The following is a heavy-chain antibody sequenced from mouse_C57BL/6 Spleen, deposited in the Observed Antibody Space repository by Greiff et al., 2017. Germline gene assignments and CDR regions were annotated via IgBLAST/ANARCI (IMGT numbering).Heavy chain of an antibody. V-gene: IGHV1-80*01. CDR2: IYPGDGDT. J-gene: IGHJ2*01. CDR1: GYAFSSYW. Sequence: VKLMESGAELVKPGASVKISCKASGYAFSSYWMNWVKQRPGKGLEWIGQIYPGDGDTNYNGKFKGKATLTADKSSSTAYMQLSSLTSEDSAVYFCARNGNYPYYFDYWGQGTTLTVSS. D-gene: IGHD2-1*01. CDR3: ARNGNYPYYFDY.